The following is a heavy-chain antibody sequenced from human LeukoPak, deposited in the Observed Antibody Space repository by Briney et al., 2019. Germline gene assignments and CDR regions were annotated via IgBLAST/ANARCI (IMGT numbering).Heavy chain of an antibody. J-gene: IGHJ4*02. CDR2: IIPIFGTA. D-gene: IGHD2-2*02. Sequence: ASVKVSCKAFGYTFTSYSLHWVRQAPGQGLEWMGGIIPIFGTANYAQKFQGRVTITTDESTSTAYMELSSLRSEDTAVYYCARGNCSSTSCYTDLVDDYWGQGTLVTVSS. V-gene: IGHV1-69*05. CDR1: GYTFTSYS. CDR3: ARGNCSSTSCYTDLVDDY.